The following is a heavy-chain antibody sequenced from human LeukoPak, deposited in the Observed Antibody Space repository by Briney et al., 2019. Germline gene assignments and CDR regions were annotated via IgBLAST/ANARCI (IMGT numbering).Heavy chain of an antibody. J-gene: IGHJ1*01. CDR2: IYHSGST. V-gene: IGHV4-38-2*02. CDR3: AKCPFYPYFQH. Sequence: SETLSLTCTVSGYSISSGYYWGWIRQPPGKGLEWIGSIYHSGSTNYNPSLKSRVTISVDKSKNQFSLKLSSVTAADTAVYYCAKCPFYPYFQHWGQGTLVTVSS. D-gene: IGHD3-3*02. CDR1: GYSISSGYY.